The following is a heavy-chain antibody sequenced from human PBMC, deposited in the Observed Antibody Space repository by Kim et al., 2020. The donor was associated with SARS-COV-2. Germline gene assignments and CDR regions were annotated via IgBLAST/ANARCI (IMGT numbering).Heavy chain of an antibody. V-gene: IGHV1-69*04. CDR3: ARGYGDGYIDY. CDR1: GGTFSSYA. CDR2: IIPILGIA. Sequence: SVKVSCKASGGTFSSYAISWVRQAPGQGLEWMGRIIPILGIANYAQKFQGRVTITADKSTSTAYMELSSLRSEDTAVYYCARGYGDGYIDYWGQGTLVTVSS. D-gene: IGHD1-1*01. J-gene: IGHJ4*02.